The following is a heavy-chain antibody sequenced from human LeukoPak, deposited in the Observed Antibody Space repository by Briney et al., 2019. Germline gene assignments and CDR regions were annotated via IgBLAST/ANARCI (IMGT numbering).Heavy chain of an antibody. D-gene: IGHD5-18*01. CDR3: ARVLSGSWLWF. J-gene: IGHJ4*02. CDR2: IIPTLEIA. CDR1: GGTFSSYA. V-gene: IGHV1-69*04. Sequence: GASVKVSCKASGGTFSSYAITWVRQAPGQGLEWMGRIIPTLEIANYAQKFQGRVTITADKSTSTAYMELSSLRPEDTAVYYCARVLSGSWLWFWGQGTLVTASS.